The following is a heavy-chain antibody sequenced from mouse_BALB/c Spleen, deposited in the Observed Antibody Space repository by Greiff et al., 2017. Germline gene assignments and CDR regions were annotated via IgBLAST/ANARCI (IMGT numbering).Heavy chain of an antibody. CDR1: GFSLTGYG. V-gene: IGHV2-6-7*01. J-gene: IGHJ1*01. CDR3: ARLWLRWYFDV. CDR2: IWGDGST. Sequence: VQLKESGPGLVAPSQSLSITCTVSGFSLTGYGVNWVRQPPGKGLEWLGMIWGDGSTDYNSALKSRLSISKDNSKSQVFLKMNSLQTDDTARYYCARLWLRWYFDVWGAGTTVTVSS. D-gene: IGHD2-2*01.